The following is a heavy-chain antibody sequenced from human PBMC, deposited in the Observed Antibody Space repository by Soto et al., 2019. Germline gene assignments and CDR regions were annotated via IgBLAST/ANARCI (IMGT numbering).Heavy chain of an antibody. CDR2: MNPNSGNT. V-gene: IGHV1-8*01. CDR3: ARGSSGSSSWYYYYYYMDV. D-gene: IGHD6-13*01. Sequence: GASVKVSCKASGYTFTSYDINWVRQATGQGPEWMGWMNPNSGNTGYAQKFQGRVTMTRNTSISTAYMELSSLRSEDTAVYYCARGSSGSSSWYYYYYYMDVWGKGTTVTVSS. CDR1: GYTFTSYD. J-gene: IGHJ6*03.